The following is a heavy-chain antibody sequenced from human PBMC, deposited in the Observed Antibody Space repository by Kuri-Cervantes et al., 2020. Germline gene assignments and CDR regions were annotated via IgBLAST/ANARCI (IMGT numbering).Heavy chain of an antibody. CDR3: ARAGIYDYAWGSYRQSYWYFDL. V-gene: IGHV1-69*05. CDR2: IIPIFDTA. CDR1: AYTFTGYY. D-gene: IGHD3-16*02. J-gene: IGHJ2*01. Sequence: SSVKVSCKASAYTFTGYYMHWVRQAPGQGLDWMGGIIPIFDTANYAQKFQGRVTITTDESTSTAYMELSSLKSEDTAVYYCARAGIYDYAWGSYRQSYWYFDLWGRGTLVTVSS.